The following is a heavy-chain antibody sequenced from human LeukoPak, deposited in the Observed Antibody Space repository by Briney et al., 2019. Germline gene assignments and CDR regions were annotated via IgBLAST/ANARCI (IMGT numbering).Heavy chain of an antibody. D-gene: IGHD6-19*01. CDR1: GFTFSSYE. CDR3: ARDLGYSSGWGSYYYYMDV. CDR2: SSSSGSTI. J-gene: IGHJ6*03. V-gene: IGHV3-48*03. Sequence: GGSLRLSCAASGFTFSSYEMNWVRQAPGKGLECVSYSSSSGSTIYYADSVKGRFTISRDNAKNSLYLQMNSLRAEDTAVYYCARDLGYSSGWGSYYYYMDVWGKGTTVTISS.